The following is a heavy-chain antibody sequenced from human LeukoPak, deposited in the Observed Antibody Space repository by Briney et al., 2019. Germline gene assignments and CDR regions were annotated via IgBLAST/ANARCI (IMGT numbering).Heavy chain of an antibody. Sequence: SETLYLTCAVYGGSFSGYYWSWIRQPPGKGLEWIGEINHSGSTNYNPSLKSRVTISVDTSKNQFSLKLSSVTAADTAVYYCARDLYSGYDPQYYFDYWGQGTLVTVSS. D-gene: IGHD5-12*01. V-gene: IGHV4-34*01. CDR3: ARDLYSGYDPQYYFDY. CDR2: INHSGST. J-gene: IGHJ4*02. CDR1: GGSFSGYY.